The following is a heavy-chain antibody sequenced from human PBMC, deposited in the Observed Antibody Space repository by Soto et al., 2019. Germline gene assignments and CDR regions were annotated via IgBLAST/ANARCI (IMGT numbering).Heavy chain of an antibody. J-gene: IGHJ4*02. Sequence: SETLSLTCTVSGGSISSSSYYWGWIRQPPGKGLEWIGSIYYSGSTYYNPSLKSRVTISVDTSKNQFSLKLSSVTAADTAVYYCARHLSSIVAAIDYWGQGTLVTISS. CDR1: GGSISSSSYY. V-gene: IGHV4-39*01. D-gene: IGHD2-15*01. CDR3: ARHLSSIVAAIDY. CDR2: IYYSGST.